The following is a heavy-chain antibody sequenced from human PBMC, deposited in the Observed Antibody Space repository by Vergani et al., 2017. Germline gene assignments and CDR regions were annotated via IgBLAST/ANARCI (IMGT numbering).Heavy chain of an antibody. D-gene: IGHD3-16*01. J-gene: IGHJ3*02. CDR2: IYWNDDK. V-gene: IGHV2-5*01. CDR3: AHEYYDQNAFDI. CDR1: GFSLSTSGVG. Sequence: QITLKESGPTLVKPTQTLTLTCTFSGFSLSTSGVGVGWIRQPPGKALEWLALIYWNDDKRYSPSLKSRLTITKDTSKNQVVLTMTNMDPVDTATYYCAHEYYDQNAFDIWGQGTMVTVSS.